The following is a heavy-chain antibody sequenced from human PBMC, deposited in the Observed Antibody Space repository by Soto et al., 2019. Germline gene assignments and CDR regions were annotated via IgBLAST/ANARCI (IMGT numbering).Heavy chain of an antibody. CDR3: ARRSNFYYGFDY. CDR2: IYSSGSA. Sequence: QVQLQESGPGLVKPSETLSLTCTVSGGSFNNYYWTWIRQPPGKGLEWIGYIYSSGSAGYNPSLKRRVTMLVDTSKNQFSLKLSSVTAADTAVYYCARRSNFYYGFDYWGRGTLVTVSS. CDR1: GGSFNNYY. J-gene: IGHJ4*02. V-gene: IGHV4-59*08. D-gene: IGHD3-22*01.